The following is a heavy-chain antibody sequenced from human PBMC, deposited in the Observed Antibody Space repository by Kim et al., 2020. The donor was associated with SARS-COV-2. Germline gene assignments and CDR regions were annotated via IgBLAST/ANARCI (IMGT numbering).Heavy chain of an antibody. Sequence: SETLSLTCTVSGGSISSSSYYWGWIRQPPGKGLEWIGSIYYSGSTYYNPSLKSRVTISVDTSKNQFSLKLSSVTAADTAVYYCARETSGSYGGFDYWGQGTLVTVSS. CDR1: GGSISSSSYY. J-gene: IGHJ4*02. D-gene: IGHD1-26*01. CDR2: IYYSGST. CDR3: ARETSGSYGGFDY. V-gene: IGHV4-39*02.